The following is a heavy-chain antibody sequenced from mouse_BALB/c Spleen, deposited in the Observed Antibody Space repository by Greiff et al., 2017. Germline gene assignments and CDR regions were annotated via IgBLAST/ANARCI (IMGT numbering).Heavy chain of an antibody. Sequence: VQLQESGAELVRPGTSVKVSCKASGYAFTNYLIEWVKQRPGQGLEWIGVINPGSGGTNYNEKFKGKATLTADKSSSTAYMQLSSLTSDDSAVYFCARRGGAYYGNYDAMDYWGQGTSVTVSS. D-gene: IGHD2-10*01. CDR1: GYAFTNYL. J-gene: IGHJ4*01. CDR3: ARRGGAYYGNYDAMDY. CDR2: INPGSGGT. V-gene: IGHV1-54*01.